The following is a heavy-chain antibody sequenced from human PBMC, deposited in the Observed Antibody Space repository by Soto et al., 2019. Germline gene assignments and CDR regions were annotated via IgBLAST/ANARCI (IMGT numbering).Heavy chain of an antibody. D-gene: IGHD2-21*02. Sequence: PGWSLRLSCASSVLTFIGHWMTWVRQTPGEGLQWVAAIKPDGSETFYVDSVKGRFTISRDNARNSLFLQMDSLRAEDTAVYYCTSRPSGMTYHAVFDFWGQGTLVTVSS. CDR2: IKPDGSET. CDR1: VLTFIGHW. V-gene: IGHV3-7*03. CDR3: TSRPSGMTYHAVFDF. J-gene: IGHJ4*02.